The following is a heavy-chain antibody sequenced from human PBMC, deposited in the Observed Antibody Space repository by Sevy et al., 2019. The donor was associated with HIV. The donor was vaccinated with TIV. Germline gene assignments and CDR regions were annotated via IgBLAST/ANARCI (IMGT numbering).Heavy chain of an antibody. V-gene: IGHV4-59*08. J-gene: IGHJ4*02. D-gene: IGHD1-26*01. CDR2: IYYNGHI. CDR3: AGENAWGRGYS. Sequence: ETLSLTCTVSGGSITSLYWNWIRQPPGKGLEWIANIYYNGHINYNPSLKSRVTLSLDTSKNQFSLRLSSVTAADTAMYYCAGENAWGRGYSWGQRTLVTASS. CDR1: GGSITSLY.